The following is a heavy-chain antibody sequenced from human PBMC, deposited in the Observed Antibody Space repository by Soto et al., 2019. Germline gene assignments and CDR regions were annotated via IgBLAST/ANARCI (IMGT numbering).Heavy chain of an antibody. J-gene: IGHJ4*02. Sequence: EVQLVESGGGLVQVGGSLKLSCAASGLNFTGSAMHWARQASGKGLEWVGRIRSKPHNYATTYAESVEGRFTISRDDSTNMVYLQMNGLKSDDTAMYYCTTERDYWGRGTLVTVSS. V-gene: IGHV3-73*02. CDR3: TTERDY. CDR1: GLNFTGSA. CDR2: IRSKPHNYAT.